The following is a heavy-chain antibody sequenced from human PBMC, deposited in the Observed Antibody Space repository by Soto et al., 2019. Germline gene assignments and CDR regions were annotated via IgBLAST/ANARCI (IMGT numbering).Heavy chain of an antibody. Sequence: PSETLSLTCAVSGDSINYSYWSWIRQPPGKRLEWIGNIYYTGTTTYNPSLESRVTMSVDTSKNQFSLKLNSVDAADTAVDYCAKYRRTEAEGFTLDYWGRGTLGTACS. CDR1: GDSINYSY. CDR2: IYYTGTT. CDR3: AKYRRTEAEGFTLDY. J-gene: IGHJ4*02. V-gene: IGHV4-59*01. D-gene: IGHD6-13*01.